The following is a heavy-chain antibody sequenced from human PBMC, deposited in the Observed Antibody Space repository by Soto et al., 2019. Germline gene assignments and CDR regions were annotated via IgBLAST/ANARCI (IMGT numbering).Heavy chain of an antibody. J-gene: IGHJ4*02. D-gene: IGHD3-10*01. CDR2: INAGDGNT. V-gene: IGHV1-3*01. CDR1: GYIFTNYA. Sequence: QVHLVQSGAEVKKPGASVNVSCKASGYIFTNYAIHWVRQAPGQRLEWMGRINAGDGNTRHSQNFQDRVTITRDTSASTAYMQLSSLTSEDSTLYFCARGSVSFDSWGQGTLVTVSS. CDR3: ARGSVSFDS.